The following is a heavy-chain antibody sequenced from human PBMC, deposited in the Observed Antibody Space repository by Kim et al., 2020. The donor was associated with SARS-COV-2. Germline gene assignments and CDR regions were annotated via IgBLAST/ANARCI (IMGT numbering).Heavy chain of an antibody. V-gene: IGHV4-4*02. D-gene: IGHD3-16*01. CDR3: ARDGAIGAFDI. CDR2: T. J-gene: IGHJ3*02. Sequence: TNSNPSLKSRVTISVDKSKNKFARKLSSVTAADTAVYYFARDGAIGAFDIWGQGTMVTVAS.